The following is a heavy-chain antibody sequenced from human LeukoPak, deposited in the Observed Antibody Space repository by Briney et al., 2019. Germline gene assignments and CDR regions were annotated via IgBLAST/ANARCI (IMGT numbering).Heavy chain of an antibody. CDR3: ASSHMLQYCSRTNCGREFDT. CDR1: GYSISSGYY. J-gene: IGHJ5*02. D-gene: IGHD2-2*01. CDR2: IYYTGST. V-gene: IGHV4-61*01. Sequence: SETLSLTCIVSGYSISSGYYWSWIRQPPGKGLEWIGYIYYTGSTKYNPSLRSRVTIAVDTAKKQFSLRLRSVTSADTAVYYCASSHMLQYCSRTNCGREFDTWGQGTLVTVSS.